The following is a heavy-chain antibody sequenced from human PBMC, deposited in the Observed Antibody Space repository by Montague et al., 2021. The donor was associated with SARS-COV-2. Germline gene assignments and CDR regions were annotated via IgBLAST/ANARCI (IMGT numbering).Heavy chain of an antibody. CDR2: IYYSGRT. J-gene: IGHJ6*02. V-gene: IGHV4-59*12. CDR3: ARADRPVPETTHLSSDKGMDL. Sequence: SETLSLTCTVSGDSISTSYWAWIRQPPGKGLEWIGYIYYSGRTSYNSSLKSRVTISVDTSKNQVSLRLSSVTAADTAVYFCARADRPVPETTHLSSDKGMDLWGQGTMVTVSS. D-gene: IGHD2-15*01. CDR1: GDSISTSY.